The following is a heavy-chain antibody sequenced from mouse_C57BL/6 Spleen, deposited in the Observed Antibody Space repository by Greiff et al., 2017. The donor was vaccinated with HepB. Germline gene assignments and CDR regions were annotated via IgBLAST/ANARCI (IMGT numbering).Heavy chain of an antibody. CDR1: GYSFTGYF. J-gene: IGHJ4*01. CDR2: INPYNGDT. V-gene: IGHV1-20*01. Sequence: VHVKQSGPELVKPGDSVKISCKASGYSFTGYFMNWVMQSHGKSLEWIGRINPYNGDTFYNQKFKGKATLTVDKSSSTAHMELRSLTSEDSAVYYCARSGGYDYEDAMDYWGQGTSVTVSS. CDR3: ARSGGYDYEDAMDY. D-gene: IGHD2-4*01.